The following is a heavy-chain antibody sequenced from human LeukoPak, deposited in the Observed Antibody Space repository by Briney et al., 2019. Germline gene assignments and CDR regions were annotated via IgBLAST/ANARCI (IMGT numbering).Heavy chain of an antibody. D-gene: IGHD6-19*01. V-gene: IGHV4-59*01. CDR1: GGSISSYY. CDR2: IYYSGST. Sequence: SETLSLTCSVSGGSISSYYWSWIRQPPGKGLEWIGYIYYSGSTNYNPSLKSRVTISVDTSKNQFSLKLSSVTAADTAVYYCARGFFSVGYSSGWYIPSAFDIWGQGTMVTVSS. J-gene: IGHJ3*02. CDR3: ARGFFSVGYSSGWYIPSAFDI.